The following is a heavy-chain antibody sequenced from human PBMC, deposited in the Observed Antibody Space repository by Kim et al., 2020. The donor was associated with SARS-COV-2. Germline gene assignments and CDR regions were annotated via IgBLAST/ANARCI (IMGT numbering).Heavy chain of an antibody. Sequence: GGSLRLSCAASGFTFSSYEMNWVRQAPGKGLEWVSYITNSGSIIYYADSVKGRFTISRDNAKNSLYLQMNSLRAEDTAVYYCARESAYDSFDYWGQGTLVTVSS. CDR1: GFTFSSYE. CDR2: ITNSGSII. D-gene: IGHD5-12*01. V-gene: IGHV3-48*03. CDR3: ARESAYDSFDY. J-gene: IGHJ4*02.